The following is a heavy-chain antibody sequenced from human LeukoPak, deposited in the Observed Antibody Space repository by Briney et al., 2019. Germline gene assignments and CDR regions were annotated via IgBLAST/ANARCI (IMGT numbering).Heavy chain of an antibody. Sequence: ASVEVSCKASGYIFTNYYIHWVRQAPGQGLEWMGVINPSGGSTNYAQKFQGRVTMTRDMSTSTAYMELSSLRSEDTAVYYCARDRSTIFGVVTIDYWGQGTLVTVSS. D-gene: IGHD3-3*01. J-gene: IGHJ4*02. CDR1: GYIFTNYY. CDR3: ARDRSTIFGVVTIDY. CDR2: INPSGGST. V-gene: IGHV1-46*01.